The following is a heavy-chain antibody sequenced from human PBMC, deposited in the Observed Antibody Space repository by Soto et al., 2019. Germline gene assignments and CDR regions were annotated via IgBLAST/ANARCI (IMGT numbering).Heavy chain of an antibody. CDR2: IYYSGST. D-gene: IGHD3-10*01. CDR3: ARDVLVRGVPFDP. Sequence: QVQLQESGPGLVKPSQTLSLTCTVSGGSISSGGYYWSWIRQHPGKGLEWIGYIYYSGSTYYNPSLTSRVXXSXDXFKNQFSLKLSSVTAADTAVYYCARDVLVRGVPFDPWGQGTLVTVSS. V-gene: IGHV4-31*03. CDR1: GGSISSGGYY. J-gene: IGHJ5*02.